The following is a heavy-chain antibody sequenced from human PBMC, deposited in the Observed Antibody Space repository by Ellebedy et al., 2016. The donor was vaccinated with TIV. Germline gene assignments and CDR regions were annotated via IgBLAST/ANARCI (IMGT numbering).Heavy chain of an antibody. D-gene: IGHD6-6*01. CDR2: ISVSGTNT. J-gene: IGHJ4*02. Sequence: GESLKISXAASGFTFSTYALSWVRQAPGKGLEWVSTISVSGTNTHYADSVKGRFTISRDNSKNTLYLQMNSLRAEDTAVYYCTYSSSCDYWGQGTLVTVSA. CDR3: TYSSSCDY. V-gene: IGHV3-23*01. CDR1: GFTFSTYA.